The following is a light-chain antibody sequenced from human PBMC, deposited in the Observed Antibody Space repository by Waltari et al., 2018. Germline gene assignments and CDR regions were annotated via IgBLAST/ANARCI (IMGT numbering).Light chain of an antibody. CDR2: DVT. CDR1: SSDVGTYNY. CDR3: SSYTGSDMDIV. Sequence: QSALTQPPSASGSPGQSVTISCTGTSSDVGTYNYVPCYQQHPGKAPQLMIYDVTRRPSGVPDRFSASKSGNTASLTVSGLQAEDEADYYCSSYTGSDMDIVFGGGTKLTVL. J-gene: IGLJ3*02. V-gene: IGLV2-8*01.